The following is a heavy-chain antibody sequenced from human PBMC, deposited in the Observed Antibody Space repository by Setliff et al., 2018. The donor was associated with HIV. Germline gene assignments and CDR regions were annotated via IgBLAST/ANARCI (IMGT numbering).Heavy chain of an antibody. CDR1: GGSISSSTYY. Sequence: KASETLSLTCSVSGGSISSSTYYWGWIRQPPGKGLEWIGSIYYSGSTYYNPSLKSRVTISVDTSKNQFSLKLSSVTAADTAVYYCARHIFGRSKIAAAAIQIFDYWGQGTLVTVSS. D-gene: IGHD6-13*01. V-gene: IGHV4-39*01. CDR3: ARHIFGRSKIAAAAIQIFDY. J-gene: IGHJ4*02. CDR2: IYYSGST.